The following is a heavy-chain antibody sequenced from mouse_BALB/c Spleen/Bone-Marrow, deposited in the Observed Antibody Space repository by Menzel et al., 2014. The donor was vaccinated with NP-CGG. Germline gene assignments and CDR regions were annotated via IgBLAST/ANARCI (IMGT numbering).Heavy chain of an antibody. CDR3: ARTYYYGSNLFAY. V-gene: IGHV1-14*01. J-gene: IGHJ3*01. D-gene: IGHD1-1*01. CDR1: GYTFTSYV. Sequence: EVQLQQSGPELVKPGASVKMSCKASGYTFTSYVMHWVKQKPGQGLEWIGYINPYNDGTKYNKKFKGKATLTSDKSSSTAYMELSSLTSEDSAVYYCARTYYYGSNLFAYWGQGTLVTVSA. CDR2: INPYNDGT.